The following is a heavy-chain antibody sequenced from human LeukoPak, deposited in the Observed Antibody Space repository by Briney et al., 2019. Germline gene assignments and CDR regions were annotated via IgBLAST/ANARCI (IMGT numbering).Heavy chain of an antibody. CDR3: ASAPYCSGGSCYPYYFDY. Sequence: GGSLRLSCAASGFTFSSYAMHWVRQAPGKGLEWVAVISYDGSNKYYADSVKGRFTISRDNAKNSLYLQMNRLRAEDTAVYYCASAPYCSGGSCYPYYFDYWGQGTLVTVSS. V-gene: IGHV3-30-3*01. D-gene: IGHD2-15*01. CDR1: GFTFSSYA. J-gene: IGHJ4*02. CDR2: ISYDGSNK.